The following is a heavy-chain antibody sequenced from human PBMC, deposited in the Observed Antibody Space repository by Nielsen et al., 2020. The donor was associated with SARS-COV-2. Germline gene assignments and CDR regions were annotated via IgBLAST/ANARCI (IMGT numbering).Heavy chain of an antibody. CDR1: GGTFSSYA. CDR3: AREDIVVVPAAGGNAFDI. D-gene: IGHD2-2*01. V-gene: IGHV1-69*13. J-gene: IGHJ3*02. CDR2: IITIFGTA. Sequence: SVTVSCKASGGTFSSYAISWVRQAPGQGLEWMGGIITIFGTANYAQKFQGRVTITADESTSTAYMELSSLRSEDTAVYYCAREDIVVVPAAGGNAFDIWGQGTMVTVSS.